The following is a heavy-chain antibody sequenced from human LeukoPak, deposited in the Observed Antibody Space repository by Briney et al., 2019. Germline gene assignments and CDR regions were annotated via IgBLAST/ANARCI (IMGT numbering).Heavy chain of an antibody. CDR1: GFTVSSNY. D-gene: IGHD1-26*01. CDR3: AKGGLVGAPSLFDY. Sequence: GGSLRLSCAASGFTVSSNYMSWVRQAPGKGLEWVSAISGSGGSTYYADSVKGRFTISRDNSKNTLYLQMNSLRAEDTAVYYCAKGGLVGAPSLFDYWGQGTLVTVSS. CDR2: ISGSGGST. V-gene: IGHV3-23*01. J-gene: IGHJ4*02.